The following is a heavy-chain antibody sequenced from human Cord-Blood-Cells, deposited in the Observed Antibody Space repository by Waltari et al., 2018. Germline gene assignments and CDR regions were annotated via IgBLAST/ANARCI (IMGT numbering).Heavy chain of an antibody. V-gene: IGHV4-34*01. Sequence: QVQLQQWGAGLLKPSETLSLTCAVSGGSFSGYYWTWIRQRTGQGLGWIGEINHSGSTNYNPSLKSRVTISVDTSKNQFSLKLSSVTAADTAVYYCASALGYCSSTSCYGTKHHYFDYWGQGTLVTVSS. CDR3: ASALGYCSSTSCYGTKHHYFDY. CDR2: INHSGST. J-gene: IGHJ4*02. D-gene: IGHD2-2*01. CDR1: GGSFSGYY.